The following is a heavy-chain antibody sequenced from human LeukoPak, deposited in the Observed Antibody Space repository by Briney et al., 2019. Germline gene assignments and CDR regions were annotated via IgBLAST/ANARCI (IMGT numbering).Heavy chain of an antibody. J-gene: IGHJ4*02. CDR3: ARDPVRRDGDNHLDY. D-gene: IGHD5-24*01. CDR2: ISDDGNNK. V-gene: IGHV3-30*04. Sequence: GRSVRLSCAASGFTFSPYAMHWVRQAPGKGLEWVAVISDDGNNKHFSDFVMGRFTISRENSKNTLYLQINSLRAEDTGVYYCARDPVRRDGDNHLDYWGQGTLVTVSS. CDR1: GFTFSPYA.